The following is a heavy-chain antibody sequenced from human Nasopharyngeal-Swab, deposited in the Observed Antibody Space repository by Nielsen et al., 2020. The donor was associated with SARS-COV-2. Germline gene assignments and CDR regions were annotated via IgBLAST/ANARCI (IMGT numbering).Heavy chain of an antibody. CDR1: GFTFSSYG. D-gene: IGHD3-10*01. CDR3: ARVTNHGYGSGSYYTFYYYGMDV. CDR2: ISYDGSNK. Sequence: GGSLRLSCAASGFTFSSYGMHWVRQAPGKGLEWVAVISYDGSNKYYADSVKGRFTISRDNSKNTLYLQMNSLRAEDTAVYYCARVTNHGYGSGSYYTFYYYGMDVWGQGTTVTVSS. V-gene: IGHV3-30*03. J-gene: IGHJ6*02.